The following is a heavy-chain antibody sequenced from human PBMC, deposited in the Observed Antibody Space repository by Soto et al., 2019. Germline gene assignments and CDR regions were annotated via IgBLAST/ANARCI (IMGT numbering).Heavy chain of an antibody. Sequence: QVQLVESGGGVVQPGRSLRLSCAASGFTFSSYGMHWVRQAPGKGLEWVAVISYDGSNKYYADSVKGRFTISRDNSKNTLYLQMNSRRAEDTAVYYCAKEGGGYYYYGMDVWGQGTTVTVSS. CDR2: ISYDGSNK. V-gene: IGHV3-30*18. D-gene: IGHD3-16*01. CDR3: AKEGGGYYYYGMDV. J-gene: IGHJ6*02. CDR1: GFTFSSYG.